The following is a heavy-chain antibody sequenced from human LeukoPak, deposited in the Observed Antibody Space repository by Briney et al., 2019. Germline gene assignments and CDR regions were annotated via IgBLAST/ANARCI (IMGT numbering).Heavy chain of an antibody. Sequence: GGSLRLSCAASGFTFSTYWMHWVRQAPGKGLVWVSRISSDGSTTTYADSVKGRFTISRDNAKNTLYLQMNSLRAEDTAAYYCARVKYCSSASCYSYFDYWGQGTLVTVSS. J-gene: IGHJ4*02. CDR3: ARVKYCSSASCYSYFDY. CDR1: GFTFSTYW. CDR2: ISSDGSTT. D-gene: IGHD2-2*01. V-gene: IGHV3-74*01.